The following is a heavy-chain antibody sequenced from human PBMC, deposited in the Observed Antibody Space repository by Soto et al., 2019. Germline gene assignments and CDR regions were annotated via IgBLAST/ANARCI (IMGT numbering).Heavy chain of an antibody. CDR2: ISSSSSYI. D-gene: IGHD6-19*01. J-gene: IGHJ3*02. Sequence: GGSLRLSCAASGFTFSSYSMNWVRQAPGKGLEWVSSISSSSSYIYYADSVKGRFTISRDNAKNSLYLQMNSLRAEDTAVYYCARSIAVAADDAFDIWGQGTMVTVSS. CDR3: ARSIAVAADDAFDI. V-gene: IGHV3-21*01. CDR1: GFTFSSYS.